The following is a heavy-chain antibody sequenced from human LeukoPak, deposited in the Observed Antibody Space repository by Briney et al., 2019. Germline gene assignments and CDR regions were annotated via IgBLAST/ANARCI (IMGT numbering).Heavy chain of an antibody. CDR2: ISSSSSTI. D-gene: IGHD4-17*01. CDR3: AKGRRYGDYDV. CDR1: GFTFSSYS. V-gene: IGHV3-48*01. Sequence: RTGGSLRLSCAASGFTFSSYSMNWVRQAPGKGLEWVSYISSSSSTIYYADSVKGRFTISRDNSKDTLYLQMNSLRAEDTAVYYCAKGRRYGDYDVWGRGTTVIVSS. J-gene: IGHJ6*02.